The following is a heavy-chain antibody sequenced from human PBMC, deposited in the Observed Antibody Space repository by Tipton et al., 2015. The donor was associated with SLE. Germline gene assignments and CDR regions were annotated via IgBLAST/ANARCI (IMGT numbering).Heavy chain of an antibody. CDR1: GFSISSGHY. CDR2: ISHSGYT. V-gene: IGHV4-38-2*01. CDR3: ATPHGRSAFYYLDY. Sequence: TLSLTCDVSGFSISSGHYWGWIRQSPEKGLEWIASISHSGYTLNNPSLKSRVSISVDTSKNQFSLKLTSVTAADTAVYYCATPHGRSAFYYLDYWGQGALVTVRS. D-gene: IGHD2-15*01. J-gene: IGHJ4*02.